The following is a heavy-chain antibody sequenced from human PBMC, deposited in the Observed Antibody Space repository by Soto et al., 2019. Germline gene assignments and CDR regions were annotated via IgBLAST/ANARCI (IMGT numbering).Heavy chain of an antibody. Sequence: SKAPRVTKGSRTRRWVQQANGQGLEWMGRIIPILGIANYAQKFQGRVTITADKSTSTAYMELSSLRSEDTAVYYCARDKDRKQLGGNYYYGIDVWGQGTTVTVSS. D-gene: IGHD3-3*02. CDR1: RVTKGSRT. CDR2: IIPILGIA. J-gene: IGHJ6*02. V-gene: IGHV1-69*04. CDR3: ARDKDRKQLGGNYYYGIDV.